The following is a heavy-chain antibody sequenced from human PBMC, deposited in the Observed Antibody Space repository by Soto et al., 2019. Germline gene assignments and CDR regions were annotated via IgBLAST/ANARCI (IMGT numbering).Heavy chain of an antibody. CDR2: ISGSGGST. J-gene: IGHJ4*02. Sequence: EVQLLESGGGLVQPGGSLRLSCAASGFTFSNYAMSWVRQAPGKGLEWVSTISGSGGSTYYADSVKGRFTISRDNSKSTMYLQMNSLRAENTAVYYCATDSTIKARGYFDYWGQGTLVTVSS. CDR3: ATDSTIKARGYFDY. CDR1: GFTFSNYA. D-gene: IGHD4-4*01. V-gene: IGHV3-23*01.